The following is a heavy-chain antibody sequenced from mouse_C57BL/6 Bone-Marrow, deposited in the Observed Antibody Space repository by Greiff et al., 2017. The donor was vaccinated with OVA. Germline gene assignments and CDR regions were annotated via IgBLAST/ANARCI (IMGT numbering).Heavy chain of an antibody. CDR2: IYPSDSET. CDR1: GYTFTSYW. Sequence: VQLQQPGAELVRPGSSVKLSCKASGYTFTSYWMDWVKQRPGQGLEWIGNIYPSDSETHYNQKFKDKATLTVDKSSSTAYMQLSSLTSEDSAVYYCARILWAMDYWGQGTSVTVSS. J-gene: IGHJ4*01. D-gene: IGHD6-1*01. V-gene: IGHV1-61*01. CDR3: ARILWAMDY.